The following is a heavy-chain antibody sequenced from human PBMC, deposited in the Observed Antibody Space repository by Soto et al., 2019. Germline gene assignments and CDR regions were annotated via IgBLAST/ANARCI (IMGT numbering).Heavy chain of an antibody. CDR1: GFNFNSYA. V-gene: IGHV3-30-3*01. D-gene: IGHD3-22*01. CDR2: ISYDGNNK. Sequence: GGSLRLSCAASGFNFNSYAMHWVRQAPGEGLEWVAVISYDGNNKYYADAVRGRFTISRDNSKNTLYLQMNSLRTEDTAVYYCASSSGSGYQNFFDPWGQGSLVTVSS. J-gene: IGHJ5*02. CDR3: ASSSGSGYQNFFDP.